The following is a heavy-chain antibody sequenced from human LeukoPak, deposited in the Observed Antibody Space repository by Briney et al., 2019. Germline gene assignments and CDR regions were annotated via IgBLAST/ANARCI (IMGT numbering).Heavy chain of an antibody. CDR1: GFIVNSYA. J-gene: IGHJ5*02. V-gene: IGHV3-66*02. CDR3: ARDRAEGKTWVEFDP. Sequence: GGSLRLSCAASGFIVNSYAMSWVRQAPGKGLAWVSPIYSDGVTQYADSVKGRFTISRDNSKNTLYLQMNSLRDEDTAVYFCARDRAEGKTWVEFDPWGQGTLVTVSS. CDR2: IYSDGVT.